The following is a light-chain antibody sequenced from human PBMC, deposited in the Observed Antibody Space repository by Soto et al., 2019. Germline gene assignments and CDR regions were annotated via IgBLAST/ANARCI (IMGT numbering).Light chain of an antibody. V-gene: IGLV1-40*01. Sequence: QSVLTQPTSVSGAPGQRVTISCTGSSSNIGAGYDVHWYQQLPGTAPKLLIYGNSNRPSGVPDRFSGSKSGTSASLAITGLQAEDEADYYCQSYDSSLSGHNYVFGTGTKLTVL. CDR3: QSYDSSLSGHNYV. CDR1: SSNIGAGYD. J-gene: IGLJ1*01. CDR2: GNS.